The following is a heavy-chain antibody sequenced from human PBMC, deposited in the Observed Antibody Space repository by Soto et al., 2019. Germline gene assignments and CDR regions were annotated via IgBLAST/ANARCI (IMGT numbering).Heavy chain of an antibody. Sequence: GGSLRLPCAVSGFTFSSYGMHWIRQAPGKGLEWVAVISYDGSNKHYTDSVKGRFTISRDNSKNTLYLQMNSLRAEDTAVYYCARPLWRDDYNWGYFDLWGRGTLVTVSS. CDR2: ISYDGSNK. CDR3: ARPLWRDDYNWGYFDL. V-gene: IGHV3-30*03. J-gene: IGHJ2*01. D-gene: IGHD4-4*01. CDR1: GFTFSSYG.